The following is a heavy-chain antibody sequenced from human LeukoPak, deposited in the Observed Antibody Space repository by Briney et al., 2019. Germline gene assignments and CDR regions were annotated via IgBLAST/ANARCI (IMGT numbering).Heavy chain of an antibody. V-gene: IGHV3-21*01. CDR3: ARDLVGANLNWFDP. CDR2: ISSSSSYI. J-gene: IGHJ5*02. D-gene: IGHD1-26*01. Sequence: PGGSLRLSCAASGFTFSSYSMNWVRQAPGKGLEWVSSISSSSSYIYYADSVKGRFTISRDNAKNSLYLQMNSLRAEDTAVHYCARDLVGANLNWFDPWGQGTLVTVSS. CDR1: GFTFSSYS.